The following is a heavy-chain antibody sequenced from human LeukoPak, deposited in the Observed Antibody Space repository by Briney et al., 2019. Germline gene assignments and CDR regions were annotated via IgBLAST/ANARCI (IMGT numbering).Heavy chain of an antibody. CDR1: GFSFSTYR. CDR3: ARARVNYYDSSGYSGY. V-gene: IGHV3-48*04. CDR2: ISSGSTPI. D-gene: IGHD3-22*01. Sequence: GGSLRLSCTASGFSFSTYRMNWVRQAPGKGLEWVSSISSGSTPIHYADSVKGRFTISRDDAKNSLYLQMNSLRAEDTAVYYCARARVNYYDSSGYSGYWGQGTLVTVSS. J-gene: IGHJ4*02.